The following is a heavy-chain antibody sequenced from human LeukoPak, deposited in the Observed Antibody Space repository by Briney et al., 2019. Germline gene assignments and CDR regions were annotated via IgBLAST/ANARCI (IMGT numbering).Heavy chain of an antibody. J-gene: IGHJ3*02. D-gene: IGHD4-17*01. CDR2: INHSGST. CDR1: GGSLSGYY. CDR3: ARDGTVTSAFDI. V-gene: IGHV4-34*01. Sequence: SETLSLTCAVYGGSLSGYYWSWIRQPPGKGLEWIGEINHSGSTNYNPSLKSRVTISVDKSKNQFSLKLSSVTAADTAVYYCARDGTVTSAFDIWGQGTMVTVSS.